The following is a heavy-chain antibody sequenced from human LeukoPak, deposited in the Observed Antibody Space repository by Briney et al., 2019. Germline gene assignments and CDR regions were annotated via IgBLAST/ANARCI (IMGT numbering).Heavy chain of an antibody. CDR3: ARVVGVGAIYAFDI. V-gene: IGHV4-59*01. CDR1: GGSISSYY. CDR2: IYYSGST. Sequence: PSETLSLICTVSGGSISSYYWSWIRQPPGKGLEWIGYIYYSGSTNYNPSLKSRVTISVDTSKNQFSLKLSSVTAADTAVYYCARVVGVGAIYAFDIWGQGTMVTVSS. D-gene: IGHD2-15*01. J-gene: IGHJ3*02.